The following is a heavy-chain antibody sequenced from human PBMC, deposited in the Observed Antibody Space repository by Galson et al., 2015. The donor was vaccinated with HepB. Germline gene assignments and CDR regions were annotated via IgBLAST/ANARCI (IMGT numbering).Heavy chain of an antibody. CDR2: VSSSGDST. V-gene: IGHV3-23*01. CDR3: AKADGSGSYYTFGQ. D-gene: IGHD3-10*01. J-gene: IGHJ5*02. Sequence: SLRLSCAASGFTFSSYAMSCVRQAPGKGLEWVSGVSSSGDSTYYADSVKGRFTISRDNSKNTLFLQMNSLRAEDTAVYYCAKADGSGSYYTFGQWGQGTLVTVSS. CDR1: GFTFSSYA.